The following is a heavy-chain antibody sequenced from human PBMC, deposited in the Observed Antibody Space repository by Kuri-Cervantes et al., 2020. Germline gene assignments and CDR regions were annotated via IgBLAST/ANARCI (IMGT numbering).Heavy chain of an antibody. CDR2: IYYTGST. CDR3: ATLDVDTAMVDY. D-gene: IGHD5-18*01. J-gene: IGHJ4*02. V-gene: IGHV4-30-4*01. CDR1: AASISSADYY. Sequence: SETLSLTCNVSAASISSADYYWSWIRQPQGRGLDWIGYIYYTGSTYYNPSLQSRITMSIDTSKNQFSLMLSAVTAADTAVYYCATLDVDTAMVDYWGQGTLVTVSS.